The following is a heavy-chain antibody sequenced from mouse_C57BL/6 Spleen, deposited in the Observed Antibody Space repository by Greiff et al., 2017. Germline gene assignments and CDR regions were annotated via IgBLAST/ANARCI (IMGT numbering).Heavy chain of an antibody. CDR1: GYTFTSYW. CDR2: IYPGSGST. D-gene: IGHD1-1*01. CDR3: AREGPYYYGSSYGYFDV. Sequence: QVQLQQPGAELVKPGASVKMSCKASGYTFTSYWITWVKQRPGQGLEWIGDIYPGSGSTNYNEKFKSKATLTVDTSSSTAYMQLSSLTSEDSAVYDCAREGPYYYGSSYGYFDVWGTGTTVTVSS. J-gene: IGHJ1*03. V-gene: IGHV1-55*01.